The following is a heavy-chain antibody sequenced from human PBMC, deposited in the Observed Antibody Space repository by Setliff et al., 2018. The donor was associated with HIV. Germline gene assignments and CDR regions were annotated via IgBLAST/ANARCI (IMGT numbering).Heavy chain of an antibody. CDR2: MNPNSANT. Sequence: ASVKVSCKASGYTFTNCDINWVRQAPGQGLEWMGWMNPNSANTGYAQKVQGRVTMTRNTSISTAYMELSSLRSEDTAVCYCARGPRGKIAVAGYYFEYWGQGTLVTV. CDR1: GYTFTNCD. J-gene: IGHJ4*02. V-gene: IGHV1-8*02. D-gene: IGHD6-19*01. CDR3: ARGPRGKIAVAGYYFEY.